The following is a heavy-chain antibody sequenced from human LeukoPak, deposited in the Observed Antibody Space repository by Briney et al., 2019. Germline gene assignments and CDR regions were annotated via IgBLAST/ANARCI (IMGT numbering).Heavy chain of an antibody. J-gene: IGHJ3*02. CDR2: ISGSGGRT. Sequence: GGSLRLSCAASGFTFRSYGMSWVRQAPGKGLEWVSAISGSGGRTHYADSVKGRFTISRDNSKNTLYLQMNSLRAEDTAVYYCARAVAGDDAFDIWGQGTMVTVSS. D-gene: IGHD6-19*01. CDR1: GFTFRSYG. V-gene: IGHV3-23*01. CDR3: ARAVAGDDAFDI.